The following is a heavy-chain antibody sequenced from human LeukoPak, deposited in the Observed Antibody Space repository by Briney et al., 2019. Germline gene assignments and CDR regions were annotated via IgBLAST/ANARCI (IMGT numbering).Heavy chain of an antibody. V-gene: IGHV4-59*08. CDR2: IYYSGST. Sequence: PSETLSLTCTVSGGSISSYYWSWIRQPPGKGLEWIGYIYYSGSTNYNPSLKSRVTISVDTSKTQFSLKLSSVTAADTAVYYCARLGGYSSGSIDYWGQGTLVTVSS. J-gene: IGHJ4*02. CDR1: GGSISSYY. D-gene: IGHD6-19*01. CDR3: ARLGGYSSGSIDY.